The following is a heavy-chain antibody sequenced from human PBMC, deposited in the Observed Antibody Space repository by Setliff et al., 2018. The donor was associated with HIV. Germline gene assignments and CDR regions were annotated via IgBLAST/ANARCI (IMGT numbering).Heavy chain of an antibody. CDR3: ARDRASSGYYARFDH. D-gene: IGHD3-22*01. J-gene: IGHJ4*02. Sequence: GESLKISCAASGFTFSNYNMNWVRRAPGKGLEWVSSISYDSRFIYHADSMKGRFTISRDNAKKLVYLQMNSLRAEDTAIYYCARDRASSGYYARFDHWGQGTLVTVSS. V-gene: IGHV3-21*01. CDR1: GFTFSNYN. CDR2: ISYDSRFI.